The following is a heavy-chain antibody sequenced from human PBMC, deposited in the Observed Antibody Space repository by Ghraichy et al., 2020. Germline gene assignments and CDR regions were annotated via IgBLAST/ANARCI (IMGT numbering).Heavy chain of an antibody. J-gene: IGHJ4*02. CDR1: GFSFSSFA. Sequence: GESLNISCAASGFSFSSFAMTWVRQPPGKGLQWVSIISGTDSRPYYADSVRGRFTISRDNSRNTLYLQMNSLRVEDTAVYYCAKTDSSGDFDFWSGYFPLDSWGLGTLVTVSS. CDR2: ISGTDSRP. D-gene: IGHD3-3*01. CDR3: AKTDSSGDFDFWSGYFPLDS. V-gene: IGHV3-23*01.